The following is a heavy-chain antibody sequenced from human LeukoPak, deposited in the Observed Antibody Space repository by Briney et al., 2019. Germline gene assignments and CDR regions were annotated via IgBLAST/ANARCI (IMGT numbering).Heavy chain of an antibody. Sequence: PGRSLRPSCAASGFTFDDYAMHWVRHAPGKGLEWVSGISWNSGSIGYADSVKGRFTISRDNAKNSLYLQMNSLRAEDTALYYCAKSPYSSGLYDYWGQGTLVTVSS. J-gene: IGHJ4*02. CDR3: AKSPYSSGLYDY. V-gene: IGHV3-9*01. CDR2: ISWNSGSI. D-gene: IGHD6-19*01. CDR1: GFTFDDYA.